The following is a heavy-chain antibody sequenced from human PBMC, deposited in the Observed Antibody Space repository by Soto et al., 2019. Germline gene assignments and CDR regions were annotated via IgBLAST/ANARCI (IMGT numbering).Heavy chain of an antibody. J-gene: IGHJ5*02. CDR3: AKDGYQLLSIGNWFDP. V-gene: IGHV3-23*01. CDR2: ISGSGGST. CDR1: GFTFSSYA. Sequence: VGSLRLSCAASGFTFSSYAMSWVRQAPGKGLEWVSAISGSGGSTYYADSVKGRFTISRDNSKNTLYLQMNSLRAGDTAVYYCAKDGYQLLSIGNWFDPWGQGTLVTVSS. D-gene: IGHD2-2*01.